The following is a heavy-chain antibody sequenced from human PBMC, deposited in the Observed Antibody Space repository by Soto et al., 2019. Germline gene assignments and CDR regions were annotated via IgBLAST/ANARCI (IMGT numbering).Heavy chain of an antibody. CDR2: VFPGGSDT. CDR3: ARLFASAHFDY. J-gene: IGHJ4*02. Sequence: XSLKIYCKGSGYSFTSHWIXWVPQVPGKGLEWMGIVFPGGSDTRYSPSFQGQVTISVDKSISTAYLQWSSLKTSDTAIYYCARLFASAHFDYWGQGTLVTVSS. CDR1: GYSFTSHW. V-gene: IGHV5-51*01. D-gene: IGHD6-13*01.